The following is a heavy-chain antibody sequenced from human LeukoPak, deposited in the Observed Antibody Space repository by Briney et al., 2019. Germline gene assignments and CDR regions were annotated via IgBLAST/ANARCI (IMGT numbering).Heavy chain of an antibody. V-gene: IGHV3-23*01. CDR2: ISGSGGTT. D-gene: IGHD3-10*01. Sequence: GGSLRLSCAASGFTFRSYAMSWVRQAPGKGLEWVSAISGSGGTTYFADSVKGRFTISRDNAKNSLYLQMNSLRAEDTAVYYCARDHGPLHTYYYGSGSYYADYWGQGTLVTVSS. CDR1: GFTFRSYA. CDR3: ARDHGPLHTYYYGSGSYYADY. J-gene: IGHJ4*02.